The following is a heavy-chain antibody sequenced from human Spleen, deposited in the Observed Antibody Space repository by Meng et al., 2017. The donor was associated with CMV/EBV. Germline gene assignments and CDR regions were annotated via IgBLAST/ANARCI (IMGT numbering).Heavy chain of an antibody. J-gene: IGHJ4*02. CDR1: GFTFSNYW. CDR3: GRDLTGERDQ. D-gene: IGHD7-27*01. CDR2: INTDGSFT. Sequence: EVQLVGFGGGLVQPGGSLRLFCEDSGFTFSNYWMHWVRQVPGEGLVWVSRINTDGSFTSYADSVKGRFTISRDNAKNTLYLHMYSLRVDDSAVYYCGRDLTGERDQWGQGTLVTVSS. V-gene: IGHV3-74*03.